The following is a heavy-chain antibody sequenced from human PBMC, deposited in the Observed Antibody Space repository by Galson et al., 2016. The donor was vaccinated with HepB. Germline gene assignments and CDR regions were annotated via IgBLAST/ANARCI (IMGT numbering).Heavy chain of an antibody. Sequence: SLRLSCAASGFTFSRVWMSWVRQAPGKGLEWVANIKKDGSEKYYVGSMKGRFTISRDNAQNSLYLKMNSLRAEDTAIYYCATWWQTPTSYFGYWGQGTLVTVSS. CDR1: GFTFSRVW. J-gene: IGHJ4*02. V-gene: IGHV3-7*01. CDR3: ATWWQTPTSYFGY. CDR2: IKKDGSEK. D-gene: IGHD2-8*02.